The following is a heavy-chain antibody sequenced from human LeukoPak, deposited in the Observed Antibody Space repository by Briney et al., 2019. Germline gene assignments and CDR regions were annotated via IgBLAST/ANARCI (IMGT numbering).Heavy chain of an antibody. D-gene: IGHD3-10*01. V-gene: IGHV4-59*01. CDR2: IYYSGST. Sequence: SETLSLTCTVSGGSISSYYWSWIRQPPGKGLEWIGYIYYSGSTNYNPSLKSRVTISVDTSKNQFSLKLSSVTAADTAVYYCAKTMVRGLYYFDQWGQGTLVTVSS. J-gene: IGHJ4*02. CDR3: AKTMVRGLYYFDQ. CDR1: GGSISSYY.